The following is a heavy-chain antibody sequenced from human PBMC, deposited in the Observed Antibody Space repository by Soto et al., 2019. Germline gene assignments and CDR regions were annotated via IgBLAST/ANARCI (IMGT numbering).Heavy chain of an antibody. D-gene: IGHD6-19*01. CDR3: ATISWSGGRFGGY. J-gene: IGHJ4*02. CDR1: GFTFGNYD. CDR2: IRGSGDT. Sequence: EVQLLESGGGLIQPGGSLRLSCAASGFTFGNYDMSWVRQAPGEGLEWVSGIRGSGDTYYADSFQGRFIISRDNSENTVYLQMNSRGAEDTAVYYCATISWSGGRFGGYWGQGTLVTVSS. V-gene: IGHV3-23*01.